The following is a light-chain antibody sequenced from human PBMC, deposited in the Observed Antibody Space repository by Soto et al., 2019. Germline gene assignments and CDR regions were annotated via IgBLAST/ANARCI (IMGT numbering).Light chain of an antibody. CDR2: KAS. J-gene: IGKJ1*01. Sequence: DIQLTQSPSTLSASVGDRVTISCRGSQTVRSYLAWYQQKPGKAPKLLIYKASTLESGVPSRFSGSGSGTDFTLTISSLQPEDFATYYCQQSYSTPPTFGQGTKVDIK. V-gene: IGKV1-39*01. CDR1: QTVRSY. CDR3: QQSYSTPPT.